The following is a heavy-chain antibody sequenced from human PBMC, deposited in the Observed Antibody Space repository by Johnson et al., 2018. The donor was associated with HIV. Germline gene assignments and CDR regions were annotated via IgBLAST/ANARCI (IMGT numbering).Heavy chain of an antibody. Sequence: QVQLVESGGGLVKPGGSLRLSCAASGFTFSDYYMNWMRQAPGKGLEWLSYISSSGTAKYYADSVKGRFTISGDNAKNSLYLQMNSLRAEDTAVYYCAREMAWEDALDIWGQGTMVTVSS. V-gene: IGHV3-11*04. J-gene: IGHJ3*02. CDR3: AREMAWEDALDI. D-gene: IGHD5-24*01. CDR1: GFTFSDYY. CDR2: ISSSGTAK.